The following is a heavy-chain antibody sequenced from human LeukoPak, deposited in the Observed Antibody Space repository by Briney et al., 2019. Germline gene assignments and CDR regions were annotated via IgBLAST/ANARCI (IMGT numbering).Heavy chain of an antibody. CDR2: IYTSGST. CDR3: ARAAALGLDY. D-gene: IGHD6-13*01. J-gene: IGHJ4*02. V-gene: IGHV4-61*02. Sequence: SQTLSLTCTVSGGSISSGSYYWSWIRQPAGKGLEWIARIYTSGSTNYNPSLKSRVTISVDTSKNQFSLKLSSVTAADTAVYYCARAAALGLDYWGQGTLVTVSS. CDR1: GGSISSGSYY.